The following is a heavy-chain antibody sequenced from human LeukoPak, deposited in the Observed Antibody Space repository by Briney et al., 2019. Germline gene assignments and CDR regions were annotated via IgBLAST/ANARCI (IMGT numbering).Heavy chain of an antibody. CDR3: AKASYYYDSSGYPHSYYFDY. V-gene: IGHV3-23*01. J-gene: IGHJ4*02. CDR1: GFTFSRYA. CDR2: ISGSGGST. D-gene: IGHD3-22*01. Sequence: GGSLRLSCAASGFTFSRYAMSWVRQAPGKGLEWVSAISGSGGSTYYADSVKGRFTISRDNSKNTLYLQMSSLRAEDTAVYYCAKASYYYDSSGYPHSYYFDYWGQGTLVTVSS.